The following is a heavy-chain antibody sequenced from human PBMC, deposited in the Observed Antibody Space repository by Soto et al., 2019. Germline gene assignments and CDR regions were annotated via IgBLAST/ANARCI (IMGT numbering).Heavy chain of an antibody. J-gene: IGHJ4*02. V-gene: IGHV3-7*01. CDR1: GFTFSSYW. CDR2: IKQDGSEK. D-gene: IGHD1-26*01. CDR3: ARDHIVGATNFDY. Sequence: GGSLRLSCAASGFTFSSYWMSWVRQAPGKGLEWVANIKQDGSEKYYVDSVKGRFTISRDNAKNSLYLQMNSLRAEDTAVYYCARDHIVGATNFDYWGQGTLVTVSS.